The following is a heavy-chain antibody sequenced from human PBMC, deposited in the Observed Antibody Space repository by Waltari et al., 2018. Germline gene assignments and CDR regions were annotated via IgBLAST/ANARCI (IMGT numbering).Heavy chain of an antibody. V-gene: IGHV3-30-3*01. CDR1: GFTFSSYA. J-gene: IGHJ4*02. Sequence: QVQLVESGGGVVQPGRSLRLSCAASGFTFSSYAMHWVRQAPGKGVEWVAVISYDGSNKYYADSVKGRFTISRDNSKNTLYLQMNSLRAEDTAVYYCARGSRTANFDYWGQGTLVTVSS. CDR3: ARGSRTANFDY. CDR2: ISYDGSNK. D-gene: IGHD5-18*01.